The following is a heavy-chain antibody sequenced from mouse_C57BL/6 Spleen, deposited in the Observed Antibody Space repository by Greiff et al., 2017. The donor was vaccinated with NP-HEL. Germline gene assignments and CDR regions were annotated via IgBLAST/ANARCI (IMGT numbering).Heavy chain of an antibody. J-gene: IGHJ2*01. CDR3: ARSPYGSSLGYFDY. CDR2: IYPRSGNT. CDR1: GYTFTSYG. D-gene: IGHD1-1*01. Sequence: VMLVESGAELARPGASVKLSCKASGYTFTSYGISWVKQRTGQGLEWIGEIYPRSGNTYYNEKFKGKATLTADKSSSTAYMELRSLTSEDSAVYFCARSPYGSSLGYFDYWGQGTTLTVSS. V-gene: IGHV1-81*01.